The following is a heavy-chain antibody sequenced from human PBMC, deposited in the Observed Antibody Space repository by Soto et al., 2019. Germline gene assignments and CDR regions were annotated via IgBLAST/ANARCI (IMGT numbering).Heavy chain of an antibody. CDR1: GDTFTTNF. V-gene: IGHV1-46*01. CDR3: ASRVLCDMDV. CDR2: INPNSGAT. Sequence: QEQLVQSGAEVKEPGASLKVSCKASGDTFTTNFIHWVRQAPGQGLEWMGRINPNSGATLYAQEFQGRLTLTTDTSTSTVSLDLTGLKPEDSAVYYCASRVLCDMDVLGHGTTVTVSS. J-gene: IGHJ6*02. D-gene: IGHD2-21*01.